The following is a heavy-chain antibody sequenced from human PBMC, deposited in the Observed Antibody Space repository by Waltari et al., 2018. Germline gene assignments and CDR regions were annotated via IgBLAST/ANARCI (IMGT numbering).Heavy chain of an antibody. V-gene: IGHV4-4*02. J-gene: IGHJ5*02. Sequence: QVQLQESGPGLVKPSGTLSLTCAVSGASISSSNWWRWVRQPPGKGLEWIGEIYQSGSTNYNPSLKSRVTISVDKSKNQFSLKLSSVTAADTAVYYCARDLRPRPDYYDYTFPGAWGQGTLVTVSS. D-gene: IGHD3-16*01. CDR2: IYQSGST. CDR1: GASISSSNW. CDR3: ARDLRPRPDYYDYTFPGA.